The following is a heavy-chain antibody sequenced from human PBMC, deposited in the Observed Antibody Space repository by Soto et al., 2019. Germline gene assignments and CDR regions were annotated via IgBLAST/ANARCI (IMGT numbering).Heavy chain of an antibody. D-gene: IGHD3-9*01. CDR1: GGSISSSSYY. CDR2: IYYSGST. Sequence: PSETLSLTCTVSGGSISSSSYYWGWIRQPPGKGLEWIGSIYYSGSTYYNPSLKSRVTISVDTSKNQFSLKLSSVTAADTAGYYCARLDHYHYGMHVWGQGPTVTV. CDR3: ARLDHYHYGMHV. J-gene: IGHJ6*02. V-gene: IGHV4-39*01.